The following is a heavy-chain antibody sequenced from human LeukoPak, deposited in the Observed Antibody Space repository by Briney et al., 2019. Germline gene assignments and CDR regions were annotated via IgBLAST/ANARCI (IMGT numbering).Heavy chain of an antibody. CDR2: INPNSGGT. Sequence: VASVKVSCKASGYTFTGYYMHWVRQAPGQGLEWMGWINPNSGGTNYAQKFQGRVTMTRDTSISTAYMELSSLRSEDTAVYYCAGGSSWYLLSTDPPASDYWGQGTLVTVSS. CDR3: AGGSSWYLLSTDPPASDY. V-gene: IGHV1-2*02. CDR1: GYTFTGYY. J-gene: IGHJ4*02. D-gene: IGHD6-13*01.